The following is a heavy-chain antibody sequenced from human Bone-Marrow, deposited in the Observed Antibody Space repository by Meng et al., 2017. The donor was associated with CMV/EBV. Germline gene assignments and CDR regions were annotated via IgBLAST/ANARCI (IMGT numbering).Heavy chain of an antibody. CDR2: ISSSSYI. CDR3: ARVLQLVGDAFDI. Sequence: GESLKISCAASGFTFSSYSMNWVRQAPGKGLEWVSSISSSSYIYYADSVKGRFTISRDNAKNSLYLQMNSLRAEDTAVYYCARVLQLVGDAFDIWGQGTMVTVSS. J-gene: IGHJ3*02. V-gene: IGHV3-21*04. CDR1: GFTFSSYS. D-gene: IGHD1-26*01.